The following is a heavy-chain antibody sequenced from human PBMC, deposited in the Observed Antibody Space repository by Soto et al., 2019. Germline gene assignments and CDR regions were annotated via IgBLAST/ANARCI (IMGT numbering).Heavy chain of an antibody. J-gene: IGHJ5*01. CDR1: GFIFRNAW. Sequence: GGSLRLSCAASGFIFRNAWMSWVRQAPGKGLEWVGRIKSKSSGGTTDYAAPVEGRVTITRDDSKSILYLQMISLTVEDTAVYFCTSEKGWRQSPLDSWGQGALVTVSS. D-gene: IGHD4-4*01. CDR2: IKSKSSGGTT. V-gene: IGHV3-15*01. CDR3: TSEKGWRQSPLDS.